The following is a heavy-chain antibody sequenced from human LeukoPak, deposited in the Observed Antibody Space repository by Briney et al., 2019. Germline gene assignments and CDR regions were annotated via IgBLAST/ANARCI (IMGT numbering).Heavy chain of an antibody. Sequence: SETLSLTCTVSGGSISSYHWSWIRQPPGKGLEWIGYIYYSGSTNYSPSLKSRVTISVDTSKNQFSLKLSSVTAADTAVYYCARHSIIGGTEYAFDIWGQGTMVTVSS. CDR2: IYYSGST. CDR3: ARHSIIGGTEYAFDI. V-gene: IGHV4-59*08. CDR1: GGSISSYH. D-gene: IGHD2-15*01. J-gene: IGHJ3*02.